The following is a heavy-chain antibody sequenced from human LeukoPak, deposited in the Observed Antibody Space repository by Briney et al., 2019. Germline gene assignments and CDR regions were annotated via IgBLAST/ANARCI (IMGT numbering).Heavy chain of an antibody. V-gene: IGHV1-2*02. J-gene: IGHJ5*02. Sequence: ASVKVSCKASGYTFTGYYMHWVRQAPGQGLEWMGWINPNSGGTNYAQKFHGRVTMTRDTSISTAYMELSRLRSDDTAVYYCALIVVVATNPYNWFDPWGQGTLVTVSS. CDR2: INPNSGGT. CDR1: GYTFTGYY. CDR3: ALIVVVATNPYNWFDP. D-gene: IGHD2-15*01.